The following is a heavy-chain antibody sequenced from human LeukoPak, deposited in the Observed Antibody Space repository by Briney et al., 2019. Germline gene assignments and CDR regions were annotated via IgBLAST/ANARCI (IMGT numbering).Heavy chain of an antibody. CDR1: GGSISNYY. Sequence: SETLSLTCAVSGGSISNYYWSWIRQPAGKGLEWIGEINHSGSTNYNPSLKSRVTISVDTSKNQFSLKLSSVTAADTAVYYCARGLSDYCSGGSCYYFDYWGQGTLVTVSS. D-gene: IGHD2-15*01. J-gene: IGHJ4*02. CDR2: INHSGST. V-gene: IGHV4-34*01. CDR3: ARGLSDYCSGGSCYYFDY.